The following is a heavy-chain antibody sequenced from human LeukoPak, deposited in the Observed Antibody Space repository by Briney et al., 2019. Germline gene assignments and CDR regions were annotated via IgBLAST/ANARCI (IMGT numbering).Heavy chain of an antibody. V-gene: IGHV3-9*01. D-gene: IGHD3-10*01. CDR3: AKGPTYYYGSVNNWFDP. Sequence: GGSLRLSCAASGFTFDDYAMRWVRQAPGKGLKWVSGISWNSGSIGYADSVKGRFTISRDNAKNSLYLQMNSLRAEDTALYYCAKGPTYYYGSVNNWFDPWGQGTLVTVSS. CDR2: ISWNSGSI. CDR1: GFTFDDYA. J-gene: IGHJ5*02.